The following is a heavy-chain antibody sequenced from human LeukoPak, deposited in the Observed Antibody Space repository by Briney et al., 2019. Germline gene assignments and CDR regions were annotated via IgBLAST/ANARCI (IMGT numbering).Heavy chain of an antibody. CDR2: ISSSDSTI. J-gene: IGHJ4*02. D-gene: IGHD3-3*01. V-gene: IGHV3-48*03. Sequence: PGGSLRLSCAASGFTFSSYEMNWVRQAPGKGLEWVSYISSSDSTIYYADSVKGRFTISRDNAKNSLYLQMNSLRAEDTAVYYCARDNQRITIFGVVTPYFEYWGQGTLVTVSS. CDR1: GFTFSSYE. CDR3: ARDNQRITIFGVVTPYFEY.